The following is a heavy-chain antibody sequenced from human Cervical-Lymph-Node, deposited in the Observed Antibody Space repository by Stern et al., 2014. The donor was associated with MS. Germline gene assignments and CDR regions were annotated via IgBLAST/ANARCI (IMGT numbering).Heavy chain of an antibody. V-gene: IGHV2-26*01. CDR2: IFSNDEK. CDR1: GFSLSHVRMG. D-gene: IGHD6-13*01. Sequence: QVTLRESGPVLVKPTETLTLTCTVSGFSLSHVRMGVSWIRQPPGKALEWLAHIFSNDEKSYPTSLKGRLTISKAISKSQVILPMTHMDPADTATYYCARMMQHLAGDAFDIWGQGTMVSVSS. CDR3: ARMMQHLAGDAFDI. J-gene: IGHJ3*02.